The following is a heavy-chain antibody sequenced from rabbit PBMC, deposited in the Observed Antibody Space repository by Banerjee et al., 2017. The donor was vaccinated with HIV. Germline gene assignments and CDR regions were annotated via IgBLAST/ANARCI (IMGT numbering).Heavy chain of an antibody. D-gene: IGHD4-1*01. V-gene: IGHV1S40*01. CDR2: IYAGSSGST. J-gene: IGHJ4*01. Sequence: QSLEESGGDLVQPEGSLTLTCKASGFDFSSNAMCWVRQAPGKGLEWIACIYAGSSGSTWYASWAKGRFTVSKASSTTVTLQMTSLTAADTATYFCARDLAGVIGWNFGLWGQGPLVPVS. CDR3: ARDLAGVIGWNFGL. CDR1: GFDFSSNA.